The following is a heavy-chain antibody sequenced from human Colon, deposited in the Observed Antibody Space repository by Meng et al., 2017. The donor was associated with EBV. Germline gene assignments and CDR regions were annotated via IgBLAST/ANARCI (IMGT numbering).Heavy chain of an antibody. CDR3: ARGPTTYFDY. V-gene: IGHV4-30-4*01. Sequence: QVRLQVSGPGLVKPSXXLSLTCTVSGGSINSGDYYWSWIRQPPGKGLEWIGYIYYSGSTYYNPSLKSRVTISVDTSKNQFSLKLSSVTAADTAVYYCARGPTTYFDYWGQGTLVTVSS. D-gene: IGHD4-17*01. CDR2: IYYSGST. CDR1: GGSINSGDYY. J-gene: IGHJ4*02.